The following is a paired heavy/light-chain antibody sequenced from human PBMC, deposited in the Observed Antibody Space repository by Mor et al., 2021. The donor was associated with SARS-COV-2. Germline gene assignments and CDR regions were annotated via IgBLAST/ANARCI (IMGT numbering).Heavy chain of an antibody. D-gene: IGHD6-6*01. V-gene: IGHV3-48*03. CDR2: ISSGGTTI. CDR1: KFTFSNYE. CDR3: AGVAESSSHFDY. Sequence: EVQLVESGGALVQPGGSLRLSCAASKFTFSNYEMNWVRQAPGKGLEWISYISSGGTTIYYADSVKGRFTISRDNAKNSLYLQMNSLRAEDTAVYYCAGVAESSSHFDYWGQGTLVAVPS. J-gene: IGHJ4*02.
Light chain of an antibody. CDR3: CSYAGSSGYV. Sequence: QSALTQPASVSGSPGQSIAISCTGTSSDVGNYNLVSWYQQPPGKAPKLIIYEVTKRPSGVSSRFSGSKSGNAASLTISGLQAEDEADYYCCSYAGSSGYVFGTGTKVTVL. J-gene: IGLJ1*01. CDR2: EVT. V-gene: IGLV2-23*02. CDR1: SSDVGNYNL.